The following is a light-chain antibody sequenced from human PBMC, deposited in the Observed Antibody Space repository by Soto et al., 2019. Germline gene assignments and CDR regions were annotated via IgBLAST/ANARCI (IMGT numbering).Light chain of an antibody. V-gene: IGLV2-14*03. Sequence: QSVLTQPASVSGSPGQSITISCTGTSSDVGGYNYVSWYQQHPGKAPKLMIFDVSNRPSGVSDRFSGSKSGNTASLTISGLQAEDEADYYCSSYTTDTTRGVFGTGTKLTVL. CDR2: DVS. CDR1: SSDVGGYNY. CDR3: SSYTTDTTRGV. J-gene: IGLJ1*01.